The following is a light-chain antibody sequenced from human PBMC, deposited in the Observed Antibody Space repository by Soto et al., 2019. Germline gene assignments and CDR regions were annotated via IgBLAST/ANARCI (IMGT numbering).Light chain of an antibody. J-gene: IGKJ1*01. V-gene: IGKV1-9*01. Sequence: DLQLTQSPSFLSASVGDRVTITCRASQGISSYLAWYQQKPGKAPKLLIYAASTLHSGVPSRFSGSGSGTEFTLTINSLQPEDFATYYCQQLNSYPRTFGQGTKVEFK. CDR1: QGISSY. CDR2: AAS. CDR3: QQLNSYPRT.